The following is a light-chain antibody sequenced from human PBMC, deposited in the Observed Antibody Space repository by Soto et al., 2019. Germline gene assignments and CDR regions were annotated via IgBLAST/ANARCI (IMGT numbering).Light chain of an antibody. V-gene: IGLV2-11*01. Sequence: QSALTQPRSVSGSPGQSVTISCTGTSSDVGRYNYVSWYQHHPGKAPKLMIYDVTKRSSGVPDRFSGSKSGNTASLTISGLQAEDDADYYCCSYAGSYKGYVFGTGTKLTVL. CDR1: SSDVGRYNY. J-gene: IGLJ1*01. CDR2: DVT. CDR3: CSYAGSYKGYV.